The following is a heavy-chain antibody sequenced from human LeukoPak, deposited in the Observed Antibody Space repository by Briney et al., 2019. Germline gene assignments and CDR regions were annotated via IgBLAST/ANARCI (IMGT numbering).Heavy chain of an antibody. V-gene: IGHV3-15*01. Sequence: PGGSLRLSCAASGFTFSNAWMSWVRQAPGKGLEWVGRIRSKTDGGTPDYAAPVKGRFTISRDDSKNTLYLQMNSLKTEDTAVYYCTGVSRSSWYDYWGQGTLVTVSS. CDR2: IRSKTDGGTP. J-gene: IGHJ4*02. D-gene: IGHD6-13*01. CDR3: TGVSRSSWYDY. CDR1: GFTFSNAW.